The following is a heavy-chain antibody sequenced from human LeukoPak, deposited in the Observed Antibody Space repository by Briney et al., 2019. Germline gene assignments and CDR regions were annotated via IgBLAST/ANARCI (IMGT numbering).Heavy chain of an antibody. V-gene: IGHV3-7*01. Sequence: GGSLRLSCAASRFTFSSYWMSWVRQAPGKGLEWVANIKQDGSEKFYVDSVKGRFTISRDNAKNSLYLQMNSLRAEDTAVYYCARERLLGYCSSTSCYQSSYYYYMDVWGKGTTVTVSS. CDR3: ARERLLGYCSSTSCYQSSYYYYMDV. CDR2: IKQDGSEK. CDR1: RFTFSSYW. J-gene: IGHJ6*03. D-gene: IGHD2-2*01.